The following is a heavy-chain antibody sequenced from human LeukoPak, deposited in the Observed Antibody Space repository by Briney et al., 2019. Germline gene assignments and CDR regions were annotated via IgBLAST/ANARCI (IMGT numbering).Heavy chain of an antibody. J-gene: IGHJ4*02. CDR3: ARAGGSYWYYFDY. CDR1: GFTFSSYS. CDR2: ISSSSSTI. Sequence: GGSLRLSCAASGFTFSSYSMNWVRQAPGKGLEWVSYISSSSSTIYYADSVKGRFTISRDNAKNSLYLQMNSLRAEDTAVYYCARAGGSYWYYFDYWGQGTLVTVSS. V-gene: IGHV3-48*01. D-gene: IGHD1-26*01.